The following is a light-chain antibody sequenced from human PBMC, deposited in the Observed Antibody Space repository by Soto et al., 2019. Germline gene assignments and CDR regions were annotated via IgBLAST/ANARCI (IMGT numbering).Light chain of an antibody. CDR2: GAS. V-gene: IGKV3-20*01. CDR3: QQYGSSPQT. Sequence: EIVLTQSPATLSLSPGERATLSCRASQSVSSTYLAWHQQKPGQAPRLIIYGASSRANGMPDRFTGSGSGTDFSLTISRLEPEDFAVYYCQQYGSSPQTFGQGTKVEIK. CDR1: QSVSSTY. J-gene: IGKJ1*01.